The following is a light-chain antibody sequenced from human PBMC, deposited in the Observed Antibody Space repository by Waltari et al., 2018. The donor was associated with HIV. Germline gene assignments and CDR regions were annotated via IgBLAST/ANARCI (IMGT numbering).Light chain of an antibody. J-gene: IGLJ3*02. V-gene: IGLV2-8*01. CDR1: SSHIGPYDS. Sequence: QSALTQPPSASGSLGQSVTISCTGSSSHIGPYDSVSWFQQHPRSAPKLLLYEVTRRPSSVSDRFSGSRSGSTAFLTVAGLQPDDEATYFCSSYGDSLRVLFGGGTNVTVL. CDR3: SSYGDSLRVL. CDR2: EVT.